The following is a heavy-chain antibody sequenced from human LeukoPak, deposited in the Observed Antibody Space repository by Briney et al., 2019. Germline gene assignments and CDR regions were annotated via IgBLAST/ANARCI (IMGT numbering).Heavy chain of an antibody. CDR1: GFTFSSYS. J-gene: IGHJ6*03. Sequence: PGGSLRLSCAASGFTFSSYSMNWVRQAPGKGLEWVANIKQDGSEKYYVDSVKGRFTISRDNAKNSLYLQMNSLRAEDTAVYYCARVIRGSSWGEYYYYYMDVWGKGTTVTISS. D-gene: IGHD6-13*01. CDR3: ARVIRGSSWGEYYYYYMDV. V-gene: IGHV3-7*01. CDR2: IKQDGSEK.